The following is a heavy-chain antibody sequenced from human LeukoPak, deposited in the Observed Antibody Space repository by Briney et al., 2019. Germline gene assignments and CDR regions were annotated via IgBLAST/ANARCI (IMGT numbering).Heavy chain of an antibody. V-gene: IGHV3-21*01. Sequence: GGSLRLSCAASGFTLSSYSMNWVRQAPGKGLEWVSSISSSSSYIYYADSLKGRFTISRDNAKNSLYLQMNSLRAEDTAVYYCARDRNGDYYDSSGYSPWGQGTLVTASS. J-gene: IGHJ4*02. CDR1: GFTLSSYS. CDR2: ISSSSSYI. CDR3: ARDRNGDYYDSSGYSP. D-gene: IGHD3-22*01.